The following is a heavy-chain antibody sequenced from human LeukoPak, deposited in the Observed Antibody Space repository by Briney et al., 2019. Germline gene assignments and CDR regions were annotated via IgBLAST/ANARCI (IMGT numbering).Heavy chain of an antibody. J-gene: IGHJ5*02. CDR1: GGSISSYY. V-gene: IGHV4-59*08. D-gene: IGHD3-9*01. CDR2: IYYSGTI. Sequence: PSETLSLTCTVSGGSISSYYWSWIRQPPGKGLEWIGYIYYSGTINYNPSLKSRVTVSVDTSKNQFSLKLSSVTAADTAVYYRARRIFSGFDPWGQGTLVTVSS. CDR3: ARRIFSGFDP.